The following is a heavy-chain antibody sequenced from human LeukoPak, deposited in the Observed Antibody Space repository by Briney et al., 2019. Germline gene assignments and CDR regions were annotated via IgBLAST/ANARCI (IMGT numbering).Heavy chain of an antibody. CDR3: ARDLDYSDSTWFDP. CDR1: GGSISNYY. Sequence: SETLSLTCTVSGGSISNYYWNWIRQPPGKGLEWIGSITDSGSTYYNPSLRSRVTISVDKSKKQCSRRLISVTAAHTAVYYCARDLDYSDSTWFDPWGQGTLVTVSS. V-gene: IGHV4-39*07. J-gene: IGHJ5*02. D-gene: IGHD3-22*01. CDR2: ITDSGST.